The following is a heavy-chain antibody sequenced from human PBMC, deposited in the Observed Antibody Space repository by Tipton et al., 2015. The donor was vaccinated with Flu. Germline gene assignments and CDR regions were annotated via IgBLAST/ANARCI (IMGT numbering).Heavy chain of an antibody. Sequence: QSGPEVKKPGSSVKVSCKSSGNNFNTYAISWVRRAPGQGLEWMGRIIPVFGTTNYAQKFQGRVTITRDESTSTAYMELSSLTSEDTAVYYCASKYFYYNSAYDLEHWGQGTLVTVSS. CDR2: IIPVFGTT. D-gene: IGHD3-10*01. CDR3: ASKYFYYNSAYDLEH. V-gene: IGHV1-69*05. J-gene: IGHJ1*01. CDR1: GNNFNTYA.